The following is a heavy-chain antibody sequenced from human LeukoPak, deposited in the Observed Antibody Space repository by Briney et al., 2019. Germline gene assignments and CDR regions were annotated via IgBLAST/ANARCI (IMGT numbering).Heavy chain of an antibody. Sequence: SETLSLTCTVSGGSISSYYWSWIRQPPGKGLEWIGSIYYSGSTYYNPSLKSRVTISVDTSKNQFSLKLSSVTAADTAVYYCARHGATDDAFDIWGQGTMVTVSS. CDR1: GGSISSYY. J-gene: IGHJ3*02. D-gene: IGHD4-17*01. CDR3: ARHGATDDAFDI. CDR2: IYYSGST. V-gene: IGHV4-39*01.